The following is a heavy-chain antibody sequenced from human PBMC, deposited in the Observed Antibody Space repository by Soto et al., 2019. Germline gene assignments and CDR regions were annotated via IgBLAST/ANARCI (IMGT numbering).Heavy chain of an antibody. CDR1: GFTVSSNY. CDR2: IYSGGST. CDR3: TVYDSSGYYDY. J-gene: IGHJ4*02. V-gene: IGHV3-66*01. Sequence: PGGSLRLSCAAPGFTVSSNYMSWVRQAPGKGLEWVSVIYSGGSTYYADSVKGRFTISRDNSKNTLYLQMNSLRAEDTAVYYCTVYDSSGYYDYWGQGTLVTLS. D-gene: IGHD3-22*01.